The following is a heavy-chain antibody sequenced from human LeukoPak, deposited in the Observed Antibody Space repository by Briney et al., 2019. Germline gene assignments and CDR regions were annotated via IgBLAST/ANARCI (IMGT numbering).Heavy chain of an antibody. Sequence: ASVKVSCKASGGTFSSYAISWVRQAPGQGREWMGRIIPILGIANYAQKFQGRVTITAEKSTSTAYMELSSLRSEDTAVYYCERDRSENTAMAPYYYYGMDVWGQGTTVTVSS. J-gene: IGHJ6*02. CDR2: IIPILGIA. V-gene: IGHV1-69*04. CDR3: ERDRSENTAMAPYYYYGMDV. D-gene: IGHD5-18*01. CDR1: GGTFSSYA.